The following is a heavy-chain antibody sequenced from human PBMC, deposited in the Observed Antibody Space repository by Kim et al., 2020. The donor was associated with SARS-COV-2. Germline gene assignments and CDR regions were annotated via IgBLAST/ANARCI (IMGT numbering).Heavy chain of an antibody. CDR3: TRHARDSSGYYYLDY. V-gene: IGHV3-73*01. Sequence: GGSLRLSCAASGFTFSDSAMHWVRQASGKGLEWVGRVRSKANSYATAYAASVKGRFTISRDDSKNTAYLQMNSLKTEDTAVYYCTRHARDSSGYYYLDYWGQGTLVTVSS. CDR1: GFTFSDSA. J-gene: IGHJ4*02. D-gene: IGHD3-22*01. CDR2: VRSKANSYAT.